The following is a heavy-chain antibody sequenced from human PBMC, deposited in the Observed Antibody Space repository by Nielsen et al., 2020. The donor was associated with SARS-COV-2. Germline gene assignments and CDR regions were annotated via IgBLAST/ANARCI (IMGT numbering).Heavy chain of an antibody. J-gene: IGHJ6*02. Sequence: GALKISCAASGFTFSTYAMSWVRQAPGKGLEWVSAINGSGSSTFYADSVKGRFTISRDNAKNSLYLQMNSLRAEDTAVYYCASEGVGYCSSTSCHRYYYGMDVWGQGTTVTVSS. CDR1: GFTFSTYA. CDR3: ASEGVGYCSSTSCHRYYYGMDV. D-gene: IGHD2-2*01. V-gene: IGHV3-23*01. CDR2: INGSGSST.